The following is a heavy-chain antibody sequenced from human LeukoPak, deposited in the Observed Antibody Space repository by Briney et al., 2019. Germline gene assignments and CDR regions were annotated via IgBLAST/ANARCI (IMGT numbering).Heavy chain of an antibody. Sequence: ASVKVSCKASGYSFTNYGITWIREAPGQGPEWLGWISGYNANAHYAQNVQGRVTLTTDTSTNTAYMELRGLTSDDTGMYYCARVGRGCSSIRCYWEDWFDPWGQGTLVIVSS. J-gene: IGHJ5*02. V-gene: IGHV1-18*01. CDR3: ARVGRGCSSIRCYWEDWFDP. CDR2: ISGYNANA. CDR1: GYSFTNYG. D-gene: IGHD2-2*01.